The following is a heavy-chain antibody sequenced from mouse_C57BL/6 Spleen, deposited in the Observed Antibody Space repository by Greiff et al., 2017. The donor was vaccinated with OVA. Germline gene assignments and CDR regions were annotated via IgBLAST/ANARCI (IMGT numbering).Heavy chain of an antibody. Sequence: VQLQQSGAELARPGASVKMSCKASGYTFTSYTMHWVKQRPGQGLEWIGYLTPSSGYTKYNQKFKDKATLTADKSSSTAYMQLSSLTSEDSAVYYCAPYSNYFAYWGQGTLVTVSA. CDR1: GYTFTSYT. D-gene: IGHD2-5*01. CDR2: LTPSSGYT. V-gene: IGHV1-4*01. J-gene: IGHJ3*01. CDR3: APYSNYFAY.